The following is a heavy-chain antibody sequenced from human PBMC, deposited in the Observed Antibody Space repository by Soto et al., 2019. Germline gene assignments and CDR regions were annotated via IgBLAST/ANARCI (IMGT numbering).Heavy chain of an antibody. J-gene: IGHJ4*02. Sequence: ASVKVSCKASGYTLTSYYMHWVRQAPGQGLEWMGIINPSGGSTSYAQKFQGRVTTTRDTSTSTVYMELSSLRSEDTAVYYCARDLVRGVRIPGYWGQGTLVTVSS. V-gene: IGHV1-46*01. CDR2: INPSGGST. D-gene: IGHD3-10*01. CDR3: ARDLVRGVRIPGY. CDR1: GYTLTSYY.